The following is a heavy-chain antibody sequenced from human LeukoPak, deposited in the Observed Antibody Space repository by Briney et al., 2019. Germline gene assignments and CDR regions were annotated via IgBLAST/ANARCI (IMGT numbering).Heavy chain of an antibody. D-gene: IGHD5-18*01. J-gene: IGHJ4*02. CDR3: ARHLSGVTGYTYGRGIDY. CDR2: IKKGGSEK. CDR1: GFTFSSYW. V-gene: IGHV3-7*01. Sequence: PGGSLRLSCAASGFTFSSYWMSWVCQASGKGLEWVANIKKGGSEKYYVDSVKGRFTISRDNAKKSLYLQMNSLRAEDTAVYYCARHLSGVTGYTYGRGIDYWGQGTLVTVSS.